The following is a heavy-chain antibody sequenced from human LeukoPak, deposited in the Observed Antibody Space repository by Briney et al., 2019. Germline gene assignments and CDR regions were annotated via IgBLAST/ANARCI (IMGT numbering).Heavy chain of an antibody. D-gene: IGHD5-24*01. V-gene: IGHV4-39*06. Sequence: SETLSLTCTVSGGSISSSSYYWGWIRQPPGKGLEWIGSIYYSGSTYYNPSLKSRITISVDTSKNQFPLKLSSVTAADTAVYYCARDNSVRDEAWWFNPWGQGTLVTVSS. CDR1: GGSISSSSYY. CDR2: IYYSGST. CDR3: ARDNSVRDEAWWFNP. J-gene: IGHJ5*02.